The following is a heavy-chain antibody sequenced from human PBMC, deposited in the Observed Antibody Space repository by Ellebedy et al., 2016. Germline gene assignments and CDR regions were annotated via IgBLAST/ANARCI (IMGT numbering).Heavy chain of an antibody. CDR3: TTDPLGVLLWFGELLTNTNWFDP. CDR2: IKSKTDGGTT. CDR1: GFTFSNAW. D-gene: IGHD3-10*01. Sequence: GESLKISXAASGFTFSNAWMSWVRQAPGKGLEWVGRIKSKTDGGTTDYAAPVKGRFTISRDDSKNTLYLQMNSLKTEDTAVYYCTTDPLGVLLWFGELLTNTNWFDPWGQGTLVTVSS. V-gene: IGHV3-15*01. J-gene: IGHJ5*02.